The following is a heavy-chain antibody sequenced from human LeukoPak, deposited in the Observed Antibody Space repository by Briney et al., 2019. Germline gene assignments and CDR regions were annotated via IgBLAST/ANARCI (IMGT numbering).Heavy chain of an antibody. Sequence: KSGESLKISCKGSGYSFTSYWIGWVRQMPGKGLEWMGIIYPGDSDTRYSPSFQGQVTISADKSISTAYLQWSSLKASDTAMYYCARQPVVPAAMDYYYGMDVWGQGTTVTVSS. CDR3: ARQPVVPAAMDYYYGMDV. V-gene: IGHV5-51*01. CDR1: GYSFTSYW. CDR2: IYPGDSDT. D-gene: IGHD2-2*01. J-gene: IGHJ6*02.